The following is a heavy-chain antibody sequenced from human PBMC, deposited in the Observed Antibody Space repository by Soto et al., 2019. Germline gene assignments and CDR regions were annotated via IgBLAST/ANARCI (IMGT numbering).Heavy chain of an antibody. CDR3: ASLSGYRYYFDY. Sequence: PSETLSLTCTVSGGSISSGGYYWSWIRQHPGKGLEWIGYIYYSGSTYYNPSLTGRVTISVDRPRNQFSLNLTSVTAADTAVYYCASLSGYRYYFDYWGQGILVTVSS. CDR1: GGSISSGGYY. CDR2: IYYSGST. V-gene: IGHV4-31*09. D-gene: IGHD2-15*01. J-gene: IGHJ4*02.